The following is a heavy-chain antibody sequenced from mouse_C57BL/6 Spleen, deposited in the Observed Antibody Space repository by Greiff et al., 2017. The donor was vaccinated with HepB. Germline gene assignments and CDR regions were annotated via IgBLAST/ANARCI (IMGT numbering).Heavy chain of an antibody. V-gene: IGHV1-82*01. CDR3: ARAPLSGSYFDY. J-gene: IGHJ2*01. D-gene: IGHD2-3*01. Sequence: QVQLKQSGPELVKPGASVKISCKASGYAFSSSWMNWVKQRPGKGLEWIGRIYPGDGDTNYNGKFKGKATLTADKSSIPAYMQLSSLTSEDSAVYFCARAPLSGSYFDYWGQGTTLTVSS. CDR1: GYAFSSSW. CDR2: IYPGDGDT.